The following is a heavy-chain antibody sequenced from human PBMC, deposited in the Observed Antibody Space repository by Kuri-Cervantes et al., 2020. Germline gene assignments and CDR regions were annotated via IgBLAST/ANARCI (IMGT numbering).Heavy chain of an antibody. Sequence: GGSLRLSCAASGFTFDDYAMHWVRQAPGKGLEWVSGISWNSGIIGYADSVKGRFTISRDNAKNSLYLQMNSLRAEDTALYYCAKDIFTRWRSGSYLGGMDYWGQGTLVTVSS. V-gene: IGHV3-9*01. CDR2: ISWNSGII. D-gene: IGHD1-26*01. J-gene: IGHJ4*02. CDR1: GFTFDDYA. CDR3: AKDIFTRWRSGSYLGGMDY.